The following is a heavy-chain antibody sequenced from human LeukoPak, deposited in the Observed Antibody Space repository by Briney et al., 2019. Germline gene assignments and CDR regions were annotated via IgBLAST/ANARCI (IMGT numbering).Heavy chain of an antibody. CDR1: GFTFSSYS. D-gene: IGHD6-13*01. Sequence: GGSLRLSCAASGFTFSSYSVNWVRQAPGKGLECVSYISSGSSTIYYADSVKGRFTISRDNSKNTLYLQMNSLRAEDTAVYYCANFPRRVSYRIAAAGTHFDAFDIWGQGTMVTVSS. CDR3: ANFPRRVSYRIAAAGTHFDAFDI. CDR2: ISSGSSTI. V-gene: IGHV3-48*01. J-gene: IGHJ3*02.